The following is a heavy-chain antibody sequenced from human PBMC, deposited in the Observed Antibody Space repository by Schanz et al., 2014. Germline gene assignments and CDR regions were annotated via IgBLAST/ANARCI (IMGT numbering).Heavy chain of an antibody. D-gene: IGHD1-26*01. J-gene: IGHJ4*02. CDR1: GFTMITYA. Sequence: QVQLVESGGGVVQPGRSLRLSCAASGFTMITYAMHWVRQPPGKGLEWVAVISYEGSKKYYPDSVQGRFTISRDNSKNTVYLQMDRLRDEDTAVYYCARRYSGRYCFDYWGQGTLVAVSS. V-gene: IGHV3-30*04. CDR3: ARRYSGRYCFDY. CDR2: ISYEGSKK.